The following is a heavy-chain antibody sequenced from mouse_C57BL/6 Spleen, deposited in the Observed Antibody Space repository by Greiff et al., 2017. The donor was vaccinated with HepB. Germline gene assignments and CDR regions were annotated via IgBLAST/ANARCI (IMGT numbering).Heavy chain of an antibody. CDR2: INPGSGGT. Sequence: VKLMESGAELVRPGTSVKVSCKASGYAFTNYLIEWVKQRPGQGLEWIGVINPGSGGTNYNEKFKGKATLTADKSSSTAYMQLSSLTSEDSAVYFCARSHDYDGNYAMDYWGQGTSVTVSS. J-gene: IGHJ4*01. CDR3: ARSHDYDGNYAMDY. D-gene: IGHD2-4*01. V-gene: IGHV1-54*01. CDR1: GYAFTNYL.